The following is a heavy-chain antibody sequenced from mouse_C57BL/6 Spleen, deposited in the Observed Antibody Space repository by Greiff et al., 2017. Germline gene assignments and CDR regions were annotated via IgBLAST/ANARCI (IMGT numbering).Heavy chain of an antibody. Sequence: VQLQQPGAELLKPGASVKMSCKASGYTFTSYWITWLKQRPGQGLEWIGDIYPGSGSTNYNEKFKSKATLTVDTSSRTADMQLSSLTSEDSAGYYCARSGDYYGSSFDFDYWGQGTTLTVSS. CDR3: ARSGDYYGSSFDFDY. V-gene: IGHV1-55*01. D-gene: IGHD1-1*01. CDR2: IYPGSGST. J-gene: IGHJ2*01. CDR1: GYTFTSYW.